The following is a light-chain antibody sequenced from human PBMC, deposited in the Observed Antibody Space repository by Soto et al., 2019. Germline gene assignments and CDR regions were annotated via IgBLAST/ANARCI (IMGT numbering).Light chain of an antibody. V-gene: IGLV2-14*03. CDR2: NVY. CDR1: SSDVGAYNF. CDR3: SSYTIRRTDV. Sequence: QSALTQPASVSGSPGQSITISCTGTSSDVGAYNFVSWHQQHPGKAPKLIIYNVYDRPSGISYRFSGSQSGNTASLTISGLQGEDEADYYCSSYTIRRTDVFGTGTKLTVL. J-gene: IGLJ1*01.